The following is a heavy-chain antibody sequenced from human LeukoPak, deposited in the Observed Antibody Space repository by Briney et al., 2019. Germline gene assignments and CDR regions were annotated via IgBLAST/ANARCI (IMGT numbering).Heavy chain of an antibody. D-gene: IGHD3-3*01. V-gene: IGHV4-38-2*02. CDR1: GYSISSRYY. CDR3: ARAILSGYPDS. Sequence: SETLSLTCTVSGYSISSRYYWGWIRQPPGKGLEWIGSIYHTGSTHYNPSLKSRVTISVDTSKNQFSLKLSSVTAADTAVYYCARAILSGYPDSWGQGTLVIVFS. J-gene: IGHJ4*02. CDR2: IYHTGST.